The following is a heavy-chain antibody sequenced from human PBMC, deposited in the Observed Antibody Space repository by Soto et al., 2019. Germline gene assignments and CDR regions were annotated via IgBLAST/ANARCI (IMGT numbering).Heavy chain of an antibody. D-gene: IGHD5-18*01. J-gene: IGHJ3*02. CDR3: ARLGYSYGDSYAFDI. Sequence: HSETMYIARAVCGGTFRGYEWGGIRKTPGKGLEWIGSIYYSGSTYYNPSLKSRVTISVDTSKNQFSLKLSSVTAADTAVYYCARLGYSYGDSYAFDIWGQGTMVTVSS. V-gene: IGHV4-39*01. CDR1: GGTFRGYE. CDR2: IYYSGST.